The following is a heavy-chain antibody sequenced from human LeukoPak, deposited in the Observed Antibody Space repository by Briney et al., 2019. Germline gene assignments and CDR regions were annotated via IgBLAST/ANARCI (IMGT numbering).Heavy chain of an antibody. CDR3: AREVRGSYLDYFDY. CDR1: GGSISSSSYY. D-gene: IGHD1-26*01. CDR2: IYYSGST. Sequence: PSETLSLTCTVSGGSISSSSYYWGWIRQPPGKGLEWIGSIYYSGSTYYNPSLKSRVTISVDTSKNQFSLKLSSVTAADTAVYYCAREVRGSYLDYFDYWGQGTLVTVSS. V-gene: IGHV4-39*07. J-gene: IGHJ4*02.